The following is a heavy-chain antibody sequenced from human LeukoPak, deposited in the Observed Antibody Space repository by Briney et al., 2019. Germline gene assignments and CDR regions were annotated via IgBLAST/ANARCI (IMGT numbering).Heavy chain of an antibody. CDR2: LSGSGLSK. Sequence: GGSLRVSCAASGFTFSSYAMNWVRQAPGKGLQWVSALSGSGLSKYYADSVKGRFTISRDNSKNTLYLQMNSLRAEDTAIYYCANAISPSSSWTFDYWGQGTLVTVSS. CDR3: ANAISPSSSWTFDY. V-gene: IGHV3-23*01. J-gene: IGHJ4*02. D-gene: IGHD6-13*01. CDR1: GFTFSSYA.